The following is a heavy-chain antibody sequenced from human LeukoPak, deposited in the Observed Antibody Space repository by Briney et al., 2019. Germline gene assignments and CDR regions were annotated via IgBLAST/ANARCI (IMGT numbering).Heavy chain of an antibody. CDR1: GFTFSNHW. CDR3: ARGAQWVLDY. J-gene: IGHJ4*02. Sequence: GGSLRLSCAASGFTFSNHWMHWVRQAPGKGLVWVSLVNSDGRSVNYADSVKGRFTISRDNAKNTLYLQMTSLRADDTAVYYCARGAQWVLDYWGQGTLVTVSS. V-gene: IGHV3-74*01. CDR2: VNSDGRSV. D-gene: IGHD1-26*01.